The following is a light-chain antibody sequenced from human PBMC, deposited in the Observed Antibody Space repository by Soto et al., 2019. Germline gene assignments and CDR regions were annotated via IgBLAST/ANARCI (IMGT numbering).Light chain of an antibody. CDR1: QSVXSY. V-gene: IGKV3-11*01. CDR2: DAS. CDR3: QQRSNWPRLT. J-gene: IGKJ4*01. Sequence: EIVLTQSPATLSXXPGXRATLSCRASQSVXSYXAWYQQKPGQAPRLLIYDASNRATGIPARFSGSXXXXXXTLTISSLEPEDFAVYYCQQRSNWPRLTFGGGTKVEXK.